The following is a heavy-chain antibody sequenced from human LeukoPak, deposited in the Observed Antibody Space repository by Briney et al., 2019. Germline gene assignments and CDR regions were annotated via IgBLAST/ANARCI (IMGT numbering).Heavy chain of an antibody. CDR2: INPNSGGT. V-gene: IGHV1-2*02. J-gene: IGHJ4*02. Sequence: ASVKVSCKASGYTFTGYYMHWVRQAPGQGLEWMRWINPNSGGTNYAQKFQGRVTMTRDTSISTAYMELSRLRSDDTAVYYCARAFDGCSGGSCKGDWGQGTQVTVSS. CDR1: GYTFTGYY. D-gene: IGHD2-15*01. CDR3: ARAFDGCSGGSCKGD.